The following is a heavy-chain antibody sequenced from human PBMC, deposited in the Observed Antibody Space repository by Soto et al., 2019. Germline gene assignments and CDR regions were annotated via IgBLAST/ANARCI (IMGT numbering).Heavy chain of an antibody. D-gene: IGHD2-21*01. CDR2: MYYTGDT. CDR3: ASSDPYYFFDY. J-gene: IGHJ4*02. Sequence: QVQLQDSGPGLVRPSQTMSLTCTVSGGSISGGGHYWGWIRQPPGKGLEWIGFMYYTGDTYYNPSLKSRLSISVDTSMNQFSLELTSVTAADTAVYYCASSDPYYFFDYWGLGTLVTVSS. V-gene: IGHV4-31*03. CDR1: GGSISGGGHY.